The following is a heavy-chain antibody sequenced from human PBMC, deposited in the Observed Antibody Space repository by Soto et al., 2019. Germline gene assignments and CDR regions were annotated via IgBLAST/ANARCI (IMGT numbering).Heavy chain of an antibody. CDR2: IDAGKGNT. CDR3: ARDYPYCTGGSCLGY. D-gene: IGHD2-15*01. J-gene: IGHJ4*02. CDR1: GYTFTSFV. Sequence: QVQLVQSGAEVKKPGASVKVSCKASGYTFTSFVVHWVRQAPGQRLEWMGWIDAGKGNTKYSHKFQGRGIITRDTSASTAYMDLSSLTSEDTAVYYCARDYPYCTGGSCLGYWGQGTLVIVSS. V-gene: IGHV1-3*01.